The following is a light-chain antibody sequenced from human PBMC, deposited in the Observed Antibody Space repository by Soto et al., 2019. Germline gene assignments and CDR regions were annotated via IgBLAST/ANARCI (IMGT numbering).Light chain of an antibody. Sequence: QPVLTQSPSASASLGASVKLTCTLSSGHSSYAIAWHQQQPEKGPRFLMKLNSDGSHRKGDGIPDRFSGSSSGAERYLTISSLQSEDESDYFCQTWGTGTVVFGGGTKSPS. J-gene: IGLJ2*01. CDR3: QTWGTGTVV. CDR2: LNSDGSH. V-gene: IGLV4-69*01. CDR1: SGHSSYA.